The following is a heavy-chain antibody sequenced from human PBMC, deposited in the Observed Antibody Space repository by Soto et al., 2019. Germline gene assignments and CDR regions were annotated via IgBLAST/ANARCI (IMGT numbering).Heavy chain of an antibody. V-gene: IGHV3-30*09. Sequence: GGSLRLSCAASGFAFSRFALHWLRQAPGKGLEWVALISYDGTTKYYPDAVKGRFAISRDNSNNTLYLEMNSLRPEDTAFYYCVRDPCGVRFDWYFDLWGHGTLVTSPQ. J-gene: IGHJ2*01. CDR3: VRDPCGVRFDWYFDL. CDR1: GFAFSRFA. D-gene: IGHD2-8*01. CDR2: ISYDGTTK.